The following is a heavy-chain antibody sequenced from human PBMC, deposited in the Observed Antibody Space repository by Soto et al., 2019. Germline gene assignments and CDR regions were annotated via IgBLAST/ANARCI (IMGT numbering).Heavy chain of an antibody. D-gene: IGHD2-21*02. V-gene: IGHV4-61*08. CDR3: AISRAYCGGDCSIDY. Sequence: SETLSLTCTVSGGSISSGGYYWSWIRQHPGKALEWIGYIYYSGSTNYNPSLKSRVTISVDTSKNQFSLKLSSVTAADTAVYYCAISRAYCGGDCSIDYWGQGTLVTVSS. CDR2: IYYSGST. CDR1: GGSISSGGYY. J-gene: IGHJ4*02.